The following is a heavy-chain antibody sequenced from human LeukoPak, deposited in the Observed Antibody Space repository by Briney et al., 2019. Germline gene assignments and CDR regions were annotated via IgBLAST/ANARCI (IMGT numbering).Heavy chain of an antibody. CDR1: GFTFTSSA. Sequence: SVKVSCKASGFTFTSSAMQWVRQARGQRLEWIGWIVVGSGNTNYAQKFQERVTITRDMSTSTAYMELSSLRSEDTAVYYCAAVPRGYGSGSDDYWGQGTLVTVSS. V-gene: IGHV1-58*02. CDR2: IVVGSGNT. CDR3: AAVPRGYGSGSDDY. J-gene: IGHJ4*02. D-gene: IGHD3-10*01.